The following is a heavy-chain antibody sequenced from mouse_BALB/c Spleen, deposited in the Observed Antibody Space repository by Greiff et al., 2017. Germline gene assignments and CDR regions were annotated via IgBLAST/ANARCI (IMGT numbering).Heavy chain of an antibody. CDR3: ARSPPYYDYDGAMDY. J-gene: IGHJ4*01. V-gene: IGHV5-17*02. D-gene: IGHD2-4*01. CDR1: GFTFSSFG. Sequence: EVQLVESGGGLVQPGGSRKLSCAASGFTFSSFGMHWVRQAPEKGLEWVAYISSGSSTIYYADTVKGRFTISRDNPKNTLFLQMTSLRSEDTAMYYCARSPPYYDYDGAMDYWGQGTSVTVSS. CDR2: ISSGSSTI.